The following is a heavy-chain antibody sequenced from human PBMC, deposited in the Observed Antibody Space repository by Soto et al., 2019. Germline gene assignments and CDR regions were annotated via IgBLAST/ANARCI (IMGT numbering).Heavy chain of an antibody. CDR2: IYWDDDR. CDR3: AHSYWWELLDY. Sequence: QITLKESGPTLVKPTQTLRLTFTFSGFSLITSGVVVGWIRQPPEKPREWLALIYWDDDRRYSPSLKSRLTITKDTTKNQVVLTMTNMDPVDKATYYCAHSYWWELLDYWGQGTLVTVSS. D-gene: IGHD1-26*01. V-gene: IGHV2-5*02. CDR1: GFSLITSGVV. J-gene: IGHJ4*02.